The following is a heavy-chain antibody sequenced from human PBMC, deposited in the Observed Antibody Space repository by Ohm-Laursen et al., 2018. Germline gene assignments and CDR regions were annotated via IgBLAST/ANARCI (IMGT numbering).Heavy chain of an antibody. CDR1: GFTFSSYD. CDR2: IWSDGSNK. Sequence: SLRLSCAASGFTFSSYDIHWVRQAPGKGLEWVAVIWSDGSNKYYVDSVKGRFTVSRDNSKSTLSLQMNSLRAEDTAVYYCARDRRRWLPDYWGQGTLVTVSS. D-gene: IGHD5-24*01. V-gene: IGHV3-33*01. CDR3: ARDRRRWLPDY. J-gene: IGHJ4*02.